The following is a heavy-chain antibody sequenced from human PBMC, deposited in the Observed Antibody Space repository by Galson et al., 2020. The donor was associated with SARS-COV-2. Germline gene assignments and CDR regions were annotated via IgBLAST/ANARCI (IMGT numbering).Heavy chain of an antibody. V-gene: IGHV3-13*01. CDR1: GFTFSSYD. Sequence: GESLKISCAASGFTFSSYDMHWVRQATGKGLEWVSAIGTAGDTYYPGSVKGRLTIPRENAKNALYLQMNTLRAGDTAVYYCARVSHYDISSKTRIYYYYGMDVWGQGTTVTVSS. CDR3: ARVSHYDISSKTRIYYYYGMDV. CDR2: IGTAGDT. J-gene: IGHJ6*02. D-gene: IGHD3-9*01.